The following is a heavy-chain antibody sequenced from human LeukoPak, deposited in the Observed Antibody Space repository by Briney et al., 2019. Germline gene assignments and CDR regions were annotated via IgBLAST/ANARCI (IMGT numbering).Heavy chain of an antibody. J-gene: IGHJ4*02. Sequence: ASVKVSCKASGYTFSGYYMHWVRQAPGQGLEWMGRINPNSGGTNYAQKFQGRVTMTRDTSISTAYMELSRLRSDDTAVYYCARPVLKGYDNCGYWGQGTLVTVSS. CDR2: INPNSGGT. CDR1: GYTFSGYY. D-gene: IGHD1-20*01. V-gene: IGHV1-2*06. CDR3: ARPVLKGYDNCGY.